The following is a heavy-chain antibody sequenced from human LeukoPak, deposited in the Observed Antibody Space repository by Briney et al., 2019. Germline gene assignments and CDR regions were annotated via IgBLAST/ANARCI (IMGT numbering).Heavy chain of an antibody. CDR2: IRYDRSTK. J-gene: IGHJ4*02. V-gene: IGHV3-30*02. D-gene: IGHD3-22*01. CDR1: AFPFSTYG. CDR3: AKDRITMIVVVTDFDY. Sequence: GGTLSLSRALSAFPFSTYGMHWVPHAPGKGLGWVAFIRYDRSTKYYSGSVKGRFNISRDNSKNRVYLQMQSLRGEDTAVYYCAKDRITMIVVVTDFDYWGQGTLVTVSS.